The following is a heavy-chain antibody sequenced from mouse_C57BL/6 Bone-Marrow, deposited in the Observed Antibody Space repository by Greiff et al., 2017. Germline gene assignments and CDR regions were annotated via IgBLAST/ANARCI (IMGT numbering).Heavy chain of an antibody. J-gene: IGHJ2*01. CDR1: GYTFTSYW. D-gene: IGHD1-1*01. Sequence: VQLQQPGAELVKPGASVKLSCKASGYTFTSYWMHWVKQRPGQGLEWIGMIHPNSGSTNYNEKFKSKATLTVDKSSSTAYMQLSSLTSEDSAVYYCARKENYYGSSYFDYWGQGTTLTVSS. CDR2: IHPNSGST. CDR3: ARKENYYGSSYFDY. V-gene: IGHV1-64*01.